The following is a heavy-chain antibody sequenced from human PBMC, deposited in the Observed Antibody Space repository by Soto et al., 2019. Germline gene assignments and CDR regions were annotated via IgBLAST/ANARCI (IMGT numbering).Heavy chain of an antibody. D-gene: IGHD2-2*01. CDR2: TRSEAYGGTT. CDR1: GFSFGDYA. Sequence: SLRRSWTAAGFSFGDYAMSWIRQASGKVKEWVGFTRSEAYGGTTEYASSVKGRFTLSRDDSKSIAYLQMNGLKTEDTAVYYCTRDCSTTSCHYGMGVWGQGTTVTVSS. V-gene: IGHV3-49*03. J-gene: IGHJ6*02. CDR3: TRDCSTTSCHYGMGV.